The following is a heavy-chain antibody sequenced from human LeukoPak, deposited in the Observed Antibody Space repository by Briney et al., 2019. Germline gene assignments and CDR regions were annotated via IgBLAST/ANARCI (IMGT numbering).Heavy chain of an antibody. V-gene: IGHV3-30*02. Sequence: PGGSLRLSCAASGFTFGSYGMHWVRQAPGKGLEWVTFIRSDGSNKYYADSVKGRFTISRDNSKNTLYLQMNTLIADDTAVYYCARDVGYSSSHDAFDIWGQGTMVTVSS. CDR3: ARDVGYSSSHDAFDI. D-gene: IGHD6-13*01. J-gene: IGHJ3*02. CDR2: IRSDGSNK. CDR1: GFTFGSYG.